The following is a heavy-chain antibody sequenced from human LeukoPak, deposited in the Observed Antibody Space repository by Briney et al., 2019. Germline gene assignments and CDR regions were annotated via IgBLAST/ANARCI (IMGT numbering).Heavy chain of an antibody. CDR1: GGSISSSSYY. J-gene: IGHJ3*02. CDR3: ARLPPRSGSYDAFDI. Sequence: SSETLSLTCTVSGGSISSSSYYWGWIRQPPGKGLEWIGSIYYSGSTYYNPSLKSRVTISVDTSKNQFSLKLSSVTAADTAVYYCARLPPRSGSYDAFDIWGQGTMVTVSS. V-gene: IGHV4-39*01. CDR2: IYYSGST. D-gene: IGHD5-12*01.